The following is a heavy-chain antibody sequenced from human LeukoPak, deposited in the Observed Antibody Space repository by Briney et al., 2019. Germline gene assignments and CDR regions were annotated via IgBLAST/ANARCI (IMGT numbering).Heavy chain of an antibody. V-gene: IGHV3-53*01. J-gene: IGHJ3*02. CDR1: GFTVSSNY. CDR2: IYSGGST. D-gene: IGHD3-10*01. Sequence: GGSLRLSCAASGFTVSSNYMSWVRQAPGKGLEWVSVIYSGGSTYYADSVKGRFTISRDNSKSTLYLQMNSLRAEDTAVYYCARRLHPPYYYGSGSYRPDDAFDIWGQGTMVTVSS. CDR3: ARRLHPPYYYGSGSYRPDDAFDI.